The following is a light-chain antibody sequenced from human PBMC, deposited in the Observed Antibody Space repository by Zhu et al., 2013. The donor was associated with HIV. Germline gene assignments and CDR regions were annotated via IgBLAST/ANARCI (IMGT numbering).Light chain of an antibody. CDR1: QSVSSN. J-gene: IGKJ4*01. Sequence: ESVLSQSPATLSVSPGERVTLSCRASQSVSSNLAWYQQKPGQAPRLLIYGASTRATGIPARFSGSGSGTQFTLTISSLQSEDFAVYYCQQYNNWPPLTFGGGTKVEIK. CDR2: GAS. CDR3: QQYNNWPPLT. V-gene: IGKV3-15*01.